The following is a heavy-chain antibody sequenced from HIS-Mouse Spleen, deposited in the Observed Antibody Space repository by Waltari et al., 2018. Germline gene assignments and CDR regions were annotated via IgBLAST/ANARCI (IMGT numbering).Heavy chain of an antibody. CDR3: AREIPYSSSWYDWYFDL. J-gene: IGHJ2*01. D-gene: IGHD6-13*01. CDR1: GGSISSSRYY. V-gene: IGHV4-39*07. Sequence: QLQLQESGPGLVKPSETLSLTCTVSGGSISSSRYYWGRIRQPPGKGLEWIGSIYYSGGTYYNPSLKSRVTISVDTSKNQFSLKLSSVTAADTAVYYCAREIPYSSSWYDWYFDLWGRGTLVTVSS. CDR2: IYYSGGT.